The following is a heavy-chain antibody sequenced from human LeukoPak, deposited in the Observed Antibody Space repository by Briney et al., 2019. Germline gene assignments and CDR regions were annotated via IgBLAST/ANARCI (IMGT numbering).Heavy chain of an antibody. Sequence: TGGSLRLSCAASGFSFSTYSMNWVRQAPGKGLEWVSSISSRSGYIYYADSVKGRFTISRDNAKNSLYLQMNSLRAEDTAVYYCAKSRYRSSWYIDYWGQGTLVTVSS. J-gene: IGHJ4*02. V-gene: IGHV3-21*01. CDR1: GFSFSTYS. D-gene: IGHD6-13*01. CDR2: ISSRSGYI. CDR3: AKSRYRSSWYIDY.